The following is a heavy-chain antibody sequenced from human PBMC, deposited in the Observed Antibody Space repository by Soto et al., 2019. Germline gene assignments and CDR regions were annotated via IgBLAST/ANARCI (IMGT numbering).Heavy chain of an antibody. CDR2: IHSGDSDT. CDR1: GYSFSTYS. J-gene: IGHJ4*02. Sequence: GASLTISCQGSGYSFSTYSIGWVRQLPGKGLEWMGNIHSGDSDTRYSPSFQGQVTISADKSISTAYLQWSSLKASDTAMYYCARLRYPRSGYDYWGQGTLVTVSS. D-gene: IGHD6-19*01. V-gene: IGHV5-51*01. CDR3: ARLRYPRSGYDY.